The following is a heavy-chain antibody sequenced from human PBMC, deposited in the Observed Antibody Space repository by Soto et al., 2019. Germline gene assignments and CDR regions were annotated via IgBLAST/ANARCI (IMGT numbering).Heavy chain of an antibody. D-gene: IGHD3-22*01. Sequence: SATLSLTCTVSGVSIISSNYYWGLIRQAPGKGLEWIGNIFYSGSTYYNPSLKSRVTISIDTSKNQFSLKLSSVTAADTAVYYWARLGGYYQAFDYRGQETLVPVSS. CDR1: GVSIISSNYY. J-gene: IGHJ4*02. V-gene: IGHV4-39*01. CDR3: ARLGGYYQAFDY. CDR2: IFYSGST.